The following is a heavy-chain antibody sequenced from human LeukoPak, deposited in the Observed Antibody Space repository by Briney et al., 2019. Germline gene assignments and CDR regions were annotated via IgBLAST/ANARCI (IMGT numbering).Heavy chain of an antibody. D-gene: IGHD3-10*01. CDR1: GGSISSSSYY. J-gene: IGHJ4*02. V-gene: IGHV4-61*02. CDR3: ARDASALYYYGSGSYPYFDY. CDR2: IYTSGST. Sequence: SETLSLTCTVSGGSISSSSYYWSWIRQPAGKGLEWIGRIYTSGSTNYNPSLKSRVTMSVDTSKNQLSLKLSSVTAADTAVYYCARDASALYYYGSGSYPYFDYWGQGTLVAVSS.